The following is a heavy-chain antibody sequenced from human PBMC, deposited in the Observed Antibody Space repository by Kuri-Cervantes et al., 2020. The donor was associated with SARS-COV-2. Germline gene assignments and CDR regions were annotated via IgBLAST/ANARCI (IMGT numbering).Heavy chain of an antibody. V-gene: IGHV3-23*01. CDR2: IETGGSPT. CDR1: GFTFSRHS. Sequence: GESLKISCAASGFTFSRHSMSWVRQTPGKGLEWVSAIETGGSPTFYADSVKGRFTISRDNAKNSLYLQMNSLRDDDTAVYYCARDSNGLDYWGQGTLVTVSS. J-gene: IGHJ4*02. CDR3: ARDSNGLDY.